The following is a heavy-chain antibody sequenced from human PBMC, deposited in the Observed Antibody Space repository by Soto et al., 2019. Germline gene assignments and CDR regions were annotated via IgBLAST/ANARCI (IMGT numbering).Heavy chain of an antibody. CDR3: AREVNVPADADAFDI. V-gene: IGHV4-31*11. D-gene: IGHD2-2*01. Sequence: PSETLSLTCAVSGGSISSGCYFWSWIRQHPGKGLEWIGYIHYRGSAYYNPSLSGRVTILVDTTKNQFSMKLSSVTAADTAMYYCAREVNVPADADAFDIWGQGTMVTVSS. CDR1: GGSISSGCYF. CDR2: IHYRGSA. J-gene: IGHJ3*02.